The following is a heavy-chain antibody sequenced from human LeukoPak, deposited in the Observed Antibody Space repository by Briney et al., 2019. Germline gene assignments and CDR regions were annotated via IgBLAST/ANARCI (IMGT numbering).Heavy chain of an antibody. CDR3: ARGCCSGGSCYSEYFQH. D-gene: IGHD2-15*01. J-gene: IGHJ1*01. Sequence: GGSLRLSCAASGFTVSSNYMSWVRQAPGKGLEWVSVIYSGGSTYYADSVKGRFTISRDNSKNTLYLQMNSLRAEDTAVYYCARGCCSGGSCYSEYFQHWGQGTLVTVSS. CDR1: GFTVSSNY. V-gene: IGHV3-66*01. CDR2: IYSGGST.